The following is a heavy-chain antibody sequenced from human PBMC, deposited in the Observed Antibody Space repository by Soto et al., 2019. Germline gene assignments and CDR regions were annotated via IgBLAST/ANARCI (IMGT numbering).Heavy chain of an antibody. CDR2: ISSSGSTI. Sequence: PGGSLRLSSAASGFTFSDYDMSWIRQAPGKGLEWVSYISSSGSTIYYADSVKGRFTISRDNAKNSLYLQMNSLRAEDTAVYYCARDYSSLRLFDYWGQGTLVTVSS. D-gene: IGHD3-22*01. J-gene: IGHJ4*02. CDR3: ARDYSSLRLFDY. CDR1: GFTFSDYD. V-gene: IGHV3-11*01.